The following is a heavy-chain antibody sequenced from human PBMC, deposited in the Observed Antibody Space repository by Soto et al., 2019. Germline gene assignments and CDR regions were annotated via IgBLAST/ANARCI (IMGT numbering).Heavy chain of an antibody. J-gene: IGHJ6*02. CDR3: ARHSSSWRQYYYGMDV. Sequence: ETLSLTCTVSGGSISSSSCYWGWIRQPPGKGLEWIGSIYYSGSTYYNPSLKSRITISVDTSKNQFSLKLSSVTAADTAVYYCARHSSSWRQYYYGMDVWGQGTTVTVSS. V-gene: IGHV4-39*01. CDR1: GGSISSSSCY. D-gene: IGHD6-13*01. CDR2: IYYSGST.